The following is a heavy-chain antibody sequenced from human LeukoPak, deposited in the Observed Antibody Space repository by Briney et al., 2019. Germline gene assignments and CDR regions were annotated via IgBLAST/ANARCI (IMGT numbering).Heavy chain of an antibody. Sequence: PGGSLRLSCAASGFTFSDYYMSWIRQAPGKGLEWVSCISSSSSYTNYADSVKGRFTISRDNAKNSLYLQMNSLRAEDTAVYYCARETTSLSGSDAFDIWGQGTMVTVSS. J-gene: IGHJ3*02. D-gene: IGHD3-10*01. CDR3: ARETTSLSGSDAFDI. V-gene: IGHV3-11*05. CDR2: ISSSSSYT. CDR1: GFTFSDYY.